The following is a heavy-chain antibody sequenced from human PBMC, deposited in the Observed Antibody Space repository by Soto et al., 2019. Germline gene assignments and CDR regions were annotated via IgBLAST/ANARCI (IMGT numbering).Heavy chain of an antibody. Sequence: SETLSLTCAIYGGSFSYNYCAWIRQSPGKGLEWIGEINHSGSTNYNPSLKTRVTISFDTAMNLFSLKLTSVTAADTAVYYCARGPPFYDYGMDVWGQGTTVTVSS. CDR1: GGSFSYNY. CDR2: INHSGST. CDR3: ARGPPFYDYGMDV. V-gene: IGHV4-34*01. J-gene: IGHJ6*02.